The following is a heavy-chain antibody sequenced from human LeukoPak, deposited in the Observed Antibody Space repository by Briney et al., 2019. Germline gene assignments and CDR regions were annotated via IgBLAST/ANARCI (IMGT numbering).Heavy chain of an antibody. D-gene: IGHD5-12*01. V-gene: IGHV4-61*08. J-gene: IGHJ4*02. CDR2: IYYSGST. CDR3: ARTRLRLVGFDY. CDR1: GGSISSGDYY. Sequence: PSQTLSLTCTVSGGSISSGDYYWSWNRQPPGKGLEWIGYIYYSGSTNYNPSLKSRVTISVDTSKNQFSLKLSSVTAADTAVYYCARTRLRLVGFDYWGQGTLVTVSS.